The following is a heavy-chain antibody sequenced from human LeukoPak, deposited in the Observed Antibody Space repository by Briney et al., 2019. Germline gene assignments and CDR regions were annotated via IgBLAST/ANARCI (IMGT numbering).Heavy chain of an antibody. CDR1: GGSFSGYY. V-gene: IGHV4-34*01. J-gene: IGHJ4*02. CDR3: ARGKRTRYYYDSSGYPDY. CDR2: INHSGST. D-gene: IGHD3-22*01. Sequence: PSETLSLTCAVYGGSFSGYYWSWIRQPPGKGLEWLGEINHSGSTNYNPSLKSRVTISVDTSKNQFSLKLSSVTAADTAVYYCARGKRTRYYYDSSGYPDYWGQGTLVTVSS.